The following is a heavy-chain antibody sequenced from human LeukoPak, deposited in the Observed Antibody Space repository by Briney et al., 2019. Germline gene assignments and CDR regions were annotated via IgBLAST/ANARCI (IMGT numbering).Heavy chain of an antibody. CDR3: VRGDYYGLDV. J-gene: IGHJ6*02. CDR1: GFTFDDYA. CDR2: ISWNSGSI. V-gene: IGHV3-9*01. Sequence: PGGSLRLSCAASGFTFDDYAMHWVRQAPGKGLEWVSGISWNSGSIGYADSVKGRFTISRDNAKNSLYLQMNSLRAEDTALYYCVRGDYYGLDVWGQGTTVTVSS.